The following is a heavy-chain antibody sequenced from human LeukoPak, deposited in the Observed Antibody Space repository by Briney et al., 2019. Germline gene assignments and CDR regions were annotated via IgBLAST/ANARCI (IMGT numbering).Heavy chain of an antibody. J-gene: IGHJ4*02. CDR3: ARHVYCSSTSCSDY. Sequence: PGGSLRLSCAASGFTFSSYSMNWVRQAPGKGLEWVSSISSSSSYTYYADSVKGRFTISRDNAKNSLYLQMNSLRAEDTAVYYCARHVYCSSTSCSDYWGQGTLVTVSS. D-gene: IGHD2-2*01. CDR1: GFTFSSYS. V-gene: IGHV3-21*01. CDR2: ISSSSSYT.